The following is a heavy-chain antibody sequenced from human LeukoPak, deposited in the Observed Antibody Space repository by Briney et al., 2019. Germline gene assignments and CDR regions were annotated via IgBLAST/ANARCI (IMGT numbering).Heavy chain of an antibody. J-gene: IGHJ4*02. CDR2: IYKIGTT. V-gene: IGHV4-59*02. D-gene: IGHD2-15*01. CDR3: VIGVGWQPDY. CDR1: GDSVTGYF. Sequence: SETLSLTCTVFGDSVTGYFLNWVRQPPGKGLEWIGHIYKIGTTNYNPSLKSRLTISADKSKNQFSLQLRSVTAADTAVYYCVIGVGWQPDYWGQGALVTVSS.